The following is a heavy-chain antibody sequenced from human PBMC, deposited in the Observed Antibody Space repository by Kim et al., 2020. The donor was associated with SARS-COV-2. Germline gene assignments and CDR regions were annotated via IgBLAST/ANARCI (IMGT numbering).Heavy chain of an antibody. CDR3: ARWGGKGGVVDY. CDR1: GGSISSYY. D-gene: IGHD3-16*01. CDR2: IYYSGST. V-gene: IGHV4-59*01. Sequence: SETLSLTCTVSGGSISSYYWSWIRQPPGKGLEWIGYIYYSGSTNYNPSLKSRVTISVDTSKNQFSLKLSSVTAADTAVYYCARWGGKGGVVDYWGQGTLVTVSS. J-gene: IGHJ4*02.